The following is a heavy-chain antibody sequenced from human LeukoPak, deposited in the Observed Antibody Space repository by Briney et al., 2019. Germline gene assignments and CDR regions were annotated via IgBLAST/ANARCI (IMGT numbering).Heavy chain of an antibody. CDR3: ARGPVLSYFDY. CDR1: GGSFSGYY. V-gene: IGHV4-34*01. CDR2: INHSGST. J-gene: IGHJ4*02. Sequence: PSETLSLTCAVYGGSFSGYYWSWIRQPPGKGLEWIGEINHSGSTNYIPSLKSRVTISVDTSKNQFSLKLSSVTAADTAVYYCARGPVLSYFDYWGQGTLVTVSS. D-gene: IGHD6-6*01.